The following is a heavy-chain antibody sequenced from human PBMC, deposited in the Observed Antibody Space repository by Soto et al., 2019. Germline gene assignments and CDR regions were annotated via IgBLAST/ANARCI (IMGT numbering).Heavy chain of an antibody. CDR2: ISAYNGNT. Sequence: ASVKVSCKASGYTFTSYGISWVRQAPGQGLEWMGWISAYNGNTNYAQKLQGRVTMTTDTSTSTAYMELRSLRSDDTAVYYCARGSGGSIFGVVIPPDYWGQGTLVTVSS. CDR3: ARGSGGSIFGVVIPPDY. J-gene: IGHJ4*02. V-gene: IGHV1-18*01. CDR1: GYTFTSYG. D-gene: IGHD3-3*02.